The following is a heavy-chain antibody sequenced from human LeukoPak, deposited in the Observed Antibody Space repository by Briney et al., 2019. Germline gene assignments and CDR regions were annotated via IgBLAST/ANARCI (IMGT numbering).Heavy chain of an antibody. Sequence: SQTLSLTCAISGDSVSSNNAAWNWIRQSPSRGLEWLGRTYHRSTWYDDYVVSVRSQLTITPDISKNQVSLQLNSVTPEDTAVYYCARGKWELLSHYWCFDLWGRGTLVTVSS. CDR3: ARGKWELLSHYWCFDL. J-gene: IGHJ2*01. CDR2: TYHRSTWYD. CDR1: GDSVSSNNAA. V-gene: IGHV6-1*01. D-gene: IGHD1-26*01.